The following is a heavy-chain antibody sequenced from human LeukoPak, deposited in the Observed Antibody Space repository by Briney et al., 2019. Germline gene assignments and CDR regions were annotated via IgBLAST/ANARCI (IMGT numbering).Heavy chain of an antibody. CDR1: GFTFSSYT. Sequence: GGSLRLSCAASGFTFSSYTMNWVRQAPGKGLEWVSSISTSSTFVFYADSLKGRFTISRDDAKNSLYLQLNGLRAEDTAVYYCVRADGTFDIWGQGTMVTVSS. D-gene: IGHD4-17*01. V-gene: IGHV3-21*01. J-gene: IGHJ3*02. CDR2: ISTSSTFV. CDR3: VRADGTFDI.